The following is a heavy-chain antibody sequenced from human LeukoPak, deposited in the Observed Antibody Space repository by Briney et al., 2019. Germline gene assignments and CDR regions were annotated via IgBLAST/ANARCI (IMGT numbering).Heavy chain of an antibody. Sequence: NPGGSLRLSCAASGFTFSSYAMSWVRQAPGKGLEWVSAISGSGGSTYYADSVKGRFTISRDNSKNTLYLQMNSLRAEDTAVYYCAKGPLRYCSSTSCYADYWGQGTLVTVSS. CDR3: AKGPLRYCSSTSCYADY. V-gene: IGHV3-23*01. J-gene: IGHJ4*02. CDR2: ISGSGGST. CDR1: GFTFSSYA. D-gene: IGHD2-2*01.